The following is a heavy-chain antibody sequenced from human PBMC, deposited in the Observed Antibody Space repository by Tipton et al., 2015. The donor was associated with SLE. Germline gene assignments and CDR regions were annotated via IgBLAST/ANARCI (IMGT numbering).Heavy chain of an antibody. CDR3: ARFSGSHHYYYYMDV. J-gene: IGHJ6*03. CDR1: DYSIVNTYY. Sequence: TLSLTCAVSDYSIVNTYYWGWIRQPPGKGLEWIGSMFHSGSTDYSPSLQSRVTMSVDTSKNQFSLKLSSVTAADTAVYYCARFSGSHHYYYYMDVWGKGTTVTVSS. D-gene: IGHD1-26*01. V-gene: IGHV4-38-2*01. CDR2: MFHSGST.